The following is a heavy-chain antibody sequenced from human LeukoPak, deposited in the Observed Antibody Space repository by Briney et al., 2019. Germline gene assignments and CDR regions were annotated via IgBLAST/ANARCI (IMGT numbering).Heavy chain of an antibody. J-gene: IGHJ4*02. CDR3: ARRTTDFDY. CDR2: ISYDGSNK. CDR1: GFTFSSYG. V-gene: IGHV3-30*03. Sequence: PGRSLRLSCAASGFTFSSYGMHWVRQAPGKGLEWVAVISYDGSNKYYADSVKGRFTISRDNSKNTLYLQMNSLRAEDTAVYYCARRTTDFDYGGQGTLVTVSS. D-gene: IGHD1/OR15-1a*01.